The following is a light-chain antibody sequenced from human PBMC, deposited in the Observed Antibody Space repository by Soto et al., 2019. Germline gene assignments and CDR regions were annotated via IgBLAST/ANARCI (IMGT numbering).Light chain of an antibody. J-gene: IGLJ1*01. Sequence: SALTQPPSAFGSPGQSVTSCCSGTSSDVGGYNYVSWHQQHPGKAPKLMIYEVSKRPSGVPDRFSGSKSGNTASLIVSGLQAEDEEEYYDSSYAGSNNFVFGTGSKVTV. V-gene: IGLV2-8*01. CDR2: EVS. CDR3: SSYAGSNNFV. CDR1: SSDVGGYNY.